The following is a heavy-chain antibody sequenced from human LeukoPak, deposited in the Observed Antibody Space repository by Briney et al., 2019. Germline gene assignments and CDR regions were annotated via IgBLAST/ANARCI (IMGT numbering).Heavy chain of an antibody. Sequence: SETLSLTCTVSGGSISSSSYYWGWIRQPPGKGLEWIGSIYYSGSTYYNPSLKSRVTISVDTSKNQFSLKLSSVTAADTAVYYCARVLGYCTNGVCYDAYTDWGQGTLVTVSS. CDR3: ARVLGYCTNGVCYDAYTD. V-gene: IGHV4-39*01. D-gene: IGHD2-8*01. CDR2: IYYSGST. CDR1: GGSISSSSYY. J-gene: IGHJ4*02.